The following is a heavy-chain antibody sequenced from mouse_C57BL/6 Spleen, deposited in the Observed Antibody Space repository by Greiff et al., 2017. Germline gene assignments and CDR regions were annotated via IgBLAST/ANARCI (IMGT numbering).Heavy chain of an antibody. J-gene: IGHJ2*01. Sequence: EAGGGLVQPKGSLKLSCAASGFSFNTYAMNWVRQAPGKGLEWVARIRSKSNNYATYYADSVKDRFTIARDDSESMLYLQMNNLKTEDTAMYYCVRSPWFGYWGQGTTLTVSS. V-gene: IGHV10-1*01. CDR2: IRSKSNNYAT. CDR3: VRSPWFGY. CDR1: GFSFNTYA.